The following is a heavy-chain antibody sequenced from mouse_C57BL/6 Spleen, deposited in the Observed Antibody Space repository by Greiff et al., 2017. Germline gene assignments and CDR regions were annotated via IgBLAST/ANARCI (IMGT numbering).Heavy chain of an antibody. CDR2: INPNNGGN. CDR3: ARRPLYYGSSYGDFDV. V-gene: IGHV1-26*01. Sequence: EVQLQQSGPELVKPGASVKISCKASGYTFTDYYMNWVKQSHGKSLEWIGDINPNNGGNSYNQKFKGKATLTVDKSYSQAYMELRSLTSEDSAVYYWARRPLYYGSSYGDFDVWGTGTTVTVSS. J-gene: IGHJ1*03. CDR1: GYTFTDYY. D-gene: IGHD1-1*01.